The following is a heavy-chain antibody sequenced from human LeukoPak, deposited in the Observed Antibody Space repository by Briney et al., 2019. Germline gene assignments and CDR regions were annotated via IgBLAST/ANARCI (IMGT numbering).Heavy chain of an antibody. V-gene: IGHV4-61*02. D-gene: IGHD4-11*01. CDR3: ARMKSNGLDY. J-gene: IGHJ4*02. Sequence: SQTLSLTCTVSGGSISSGGYFWSWIRQPAGKELEWIGRIYTSGNTNYNPSLKSRVTMSVDTSKNQFSLKLTSVTAADTAVYFCARMKSNGLDYWGQGTLVTVSS. CDR1: GGSISSGGYF. CDR2: IYTSGNT.